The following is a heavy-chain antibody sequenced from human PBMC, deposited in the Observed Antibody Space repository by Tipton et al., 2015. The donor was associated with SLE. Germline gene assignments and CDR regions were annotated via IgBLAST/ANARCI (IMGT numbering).Heavy chain of an antibody. D-gene: IGHD5-12*01. CDR3: ARLSVAEDFDY. J-gene: IGHJ4*02. CDR1: GFTFSSYS. V-gene: IGHV3-48*01. CDR2: ISSSSSTI. Sequence: SLRLSCAASGFTFSSYSMNWVRQAPGKGLEWVSYISSSSSTIYYADSVKGRFTISRDNAKNSLYLQMNSLRAEDTAVYYCARLSVAEDFDYWGQGTLVTVSS.